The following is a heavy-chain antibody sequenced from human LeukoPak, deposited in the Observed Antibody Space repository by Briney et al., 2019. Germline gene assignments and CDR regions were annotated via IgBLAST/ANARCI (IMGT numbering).Heavy chain of an antibody. CDR2: INPDSGGP. Sequence: ATVKVSCKASGYTFTDYYMHWVRQAPGQGLEWMGWINPDSGGPNYAQKFQGRVTMTRDTSITTAYMELSWLRSEDTAVYYCARFFHGQWLVYWGQGTLVTVSS. CDR3: ARFFHGQWLVY. CDR1: GYTFTDYY. J-gene: IGHJ4*02. D-gene: IGHD6-19*01. V-gene: IGHV1-2*02.